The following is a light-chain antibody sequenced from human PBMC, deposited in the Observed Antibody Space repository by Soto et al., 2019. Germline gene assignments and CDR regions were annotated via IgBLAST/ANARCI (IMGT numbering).Light chain of an antibody. V-gene: IGLV1-44*01. CDR3: AAWDDSLNGYV. CDR2: SNN. J-gene: IGLJ1*01. CDR1: SANIGSNT. Sequence: VLTQSPSASGTPGQRVTISCSGSSANIGSNTVNWYQQLPGTAPKLLIYSNNQRPSGVPDRFSGSKSGTSASLAISGLQSEDEADFYCAAWDDSLNGYVFGTGTKLTVL.